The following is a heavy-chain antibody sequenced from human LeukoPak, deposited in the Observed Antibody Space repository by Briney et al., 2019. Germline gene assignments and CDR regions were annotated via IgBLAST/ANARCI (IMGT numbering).Heavy chain of an antibody. CDR1: GGTFSSYA. CDR2: IIPIFGTA. Sequence: SVKVSCKASGGTFSSYAISWVRQAPGQGLEWMGGIIPIFGTANYAQKFQGRVTITTDESTSTAYMELSSLRSEDTAVYYCARDWLPAAKQGIYYYMDVWGKGTTVTVSS. D-gene: IGHD2-2*01. V-gene: IGHV1-69*05. CDR3: ARDWLPAAKQGIYYYMDV. J-gene: IGHJ6*03.